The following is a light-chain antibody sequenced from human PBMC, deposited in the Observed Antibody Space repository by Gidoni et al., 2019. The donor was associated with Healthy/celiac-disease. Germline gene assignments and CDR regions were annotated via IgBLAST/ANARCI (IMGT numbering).Light chain of an antibody. Sequence: DIQMTLSPSSLPASVGDRVTITCQASHDISNYLNWYQQKPGKAPKHLIYDASNVETGVPSRLSGSGSGTDFTFSISNLQPEDIATYYCQQYDNLLTFGGGTKVEIK. V-gene: IGKV1-33*01. CDR1: HDISNY. CDR2: DAS. J-gene: IGKJ4*01. CDR3: QQYDNLLT.